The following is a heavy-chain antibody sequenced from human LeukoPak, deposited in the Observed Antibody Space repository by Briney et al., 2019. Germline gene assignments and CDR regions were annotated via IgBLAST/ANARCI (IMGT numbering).Heavy chain of an antibody. D-gene: IGHD6-13*01. J-gene: IGHJ5*02. CDR2: IYYSGST. CDR1: GGSISSDGSY. V-gene: IGHV4-31*03. Sequence: PSQTLSLTCTVSGGSISSDGSYWSWIRQHPGKGLVWIGYIYYSGSTYYNPSLKSRVTISVDTSKNQFSLKLSSVTAADTAVYYCAINKAGIAAPGSNWFDPWGQGTLVTVSS. CDR3: AINKAGIAAPGSNWFDP.